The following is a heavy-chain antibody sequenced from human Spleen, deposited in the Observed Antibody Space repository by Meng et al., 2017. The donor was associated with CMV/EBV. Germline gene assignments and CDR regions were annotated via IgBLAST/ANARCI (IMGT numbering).Heavy chain of an antibody. CDR2: IWYDGSNK. CDR1: GFIFTNYV. V-gene: IGHV3-33*06. J-gene: IGHJ6*02. Sequence: GGSLRLSCTASGFIFTNYVIHWVRQAPGKGLEWVALIWYDGSNKWYADSVKGRFTISRDNSKNTMSLQMNSLRAEDTAVYYCAKDGTAYYGLDVWGQGTTVTVSS. CDR3: AKDGTAYYGLDV.